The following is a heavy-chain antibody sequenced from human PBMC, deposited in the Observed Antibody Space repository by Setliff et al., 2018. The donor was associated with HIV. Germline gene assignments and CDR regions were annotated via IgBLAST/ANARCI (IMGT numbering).Heavy chain of an antibody. D-gene: IGHD6-13*01. CDR1: GFTFSSYW. CDR3: AKDRLLDGSSWYYLDY. V-gene: IGHV3-74*01. J-gene: IGHJ4*02. CDR2: MNTDGSST. Sequence: GGSLRLSCAASGFTFSSYWMHWVRQAPGKGLVWVFGMNTDGSSTRYADSVKGRFTISRDNSKNTLYLQMNSLRAEDTAVYYCAKDRLLDGSSWYYLDYWGQGTLVTVSS.